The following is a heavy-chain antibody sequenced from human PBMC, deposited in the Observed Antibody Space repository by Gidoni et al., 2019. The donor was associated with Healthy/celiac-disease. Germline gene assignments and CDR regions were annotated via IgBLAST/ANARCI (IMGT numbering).Heavy chain of an antibody. CDR3: ARGLYYYDSSGYHFDY. J-gene: IGHJ4*02. CDR2: INHSGST. V-gene: IGHV4-34*01. D-gene: IGHD3-22*01. Sequence: QVQLQQWGAGLLKPSETLSLTCAVYGGSFSGDYWSWIRQPPGKGLEWIGEINHSGSTNYNPSLKSRVTISVDTSKNQFSLKLSSVTAADTAVYYCARGLYYYDSSGYHFDYWGQGTLVTVSS. CDR1: GGSFSGDY.